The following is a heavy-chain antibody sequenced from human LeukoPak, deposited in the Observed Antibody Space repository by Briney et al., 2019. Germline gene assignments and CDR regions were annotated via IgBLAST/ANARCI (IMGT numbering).Heavy chain of an antibody. CDR2: IRTTGDT. J-gene: IGHJ2*01. CDR3: ARGVSYYYDNSGHPGWYFDL. V-gene: IGHV3-13*01. Sequence: GPLRPSCAVSGFTFNYYDMHWVRQAPGKRLEWVSAIRTTGDTHYPDSVKGRFAMSREDAKNSVHLQMNTLRAGDTAVYYCARGVSYYYDNSGHPGWYFDLWGRGTLVTVSS. D-gene: IGHD3-22*01. CDR1: GFTFNYYD.